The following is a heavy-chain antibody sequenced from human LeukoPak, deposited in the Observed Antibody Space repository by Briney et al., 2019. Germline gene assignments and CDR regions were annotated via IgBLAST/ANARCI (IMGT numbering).Heavy chain of an antibody. Sequence: GGSLRLSCAASGFSFSTYWMSWVRPAPGKGLEWVANIKQDGSERYYVDSVRGRFTISRDNTKNSLYLQMNSLRVEDTAVYYCAGHTNYWGQGTLVTVSS. D-gene: IGHD1-1*01. CDR2: IKQDGSER. V-gene: IGHV3-7*01. CDR3: AGHTNY. CDR1: GFSFSTYW. J-gene: IGHJ4*02.